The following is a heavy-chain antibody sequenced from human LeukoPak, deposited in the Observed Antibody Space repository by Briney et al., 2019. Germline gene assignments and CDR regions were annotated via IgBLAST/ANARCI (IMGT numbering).Heavy chain of an antibody. CDR2: ISGSGGST. CDR3: AKVPRIAVAGIGELTDY. Sequence: GGSLRLSCAASGFTFSSYAMSWVRQAPGKGLEWGSAISGSGGSTYYADSVKGRFTISRDNSKNTLYLQMNSLRAEDTAVYYCAKVPRIAVAGIGELTDYWGQGTLVTVSS. J-gene: IGHJ4*02. D-gene: IGHD6-19*01. CDR1: GFTFSSYA. V-gene: IGHV3-23*01.